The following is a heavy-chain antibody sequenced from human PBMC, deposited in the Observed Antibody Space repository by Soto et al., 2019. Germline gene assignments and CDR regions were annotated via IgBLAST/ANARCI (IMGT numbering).Heavy chain of an antibody. V-gene: IGHV1-18*04. D-gene: IGHD3-10*01. CDR3: ARAATGGYHSAY. J-gene: IGHJ4*02. CDR1: GYAFTSYG. CDR2: IAPHSGRT. Sequence: QVQLVQSGPEVKNPGASVRVSCMTSGYAFTSYGVNWVRQVPGQGLEWMGWIAPHSGRTTYLPKFQGRVTITADPSTNTAYMELTSLSSDDTGIYFCARAATGGYHSAYWGQGTVVTVSA.